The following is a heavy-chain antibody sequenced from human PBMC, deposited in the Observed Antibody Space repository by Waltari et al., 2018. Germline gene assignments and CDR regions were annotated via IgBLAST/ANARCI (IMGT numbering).Heavy chain of an antibody. CDR3: AAYLPDWGRGRDY. V-gene: IGHV4-38-2*01. J-gene: IGHJ4*02. CDR2: IYHSGST. CDR1: GHSIRSTYY. D-gene: IGHD7-27*01. Sequence: QVQLQESGPGLVKPSETLSLTCAVSGHSIRSTYYWGWIRQSPGKGLEWIANIYHSGSTYYNPSLKSRVTISQDTSKNRFSLNLRSVTAADTAVYYCAAYLPDWGRGRDYWGQGTLVTVSS.